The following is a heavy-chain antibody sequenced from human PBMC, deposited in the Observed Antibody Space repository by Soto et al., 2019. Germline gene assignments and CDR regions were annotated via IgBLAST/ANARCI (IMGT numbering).Heavy chain of an antibody. D-gene: IGHD1-26*01. V-gene: IGHV3-66*01. CDR3: ARRWG. Sequence: EVQLVESGGGLVQPGGSLRLSCAASGFIVISNYMSWVRQAPGKGPEWVALIYSGGTTHYAESVKGRFTISRDKSKNTLYLQMNSLRAEDTAVYYCARRWGWGHGTMVTVSS. CDR1: GFIVISNY. CDR2: IYSGGTT. J-gene: IGHJ3*01.